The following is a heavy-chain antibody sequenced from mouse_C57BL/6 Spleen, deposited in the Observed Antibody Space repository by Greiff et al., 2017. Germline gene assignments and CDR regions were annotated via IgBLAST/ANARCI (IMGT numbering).Heavy chain of an antibody. J-gene: IGHJ4*01. CDR3: ARSGDYDGYAMDY. V-gene: IGHV1-53*01. D-gene: IGHD2-4*01. CDR1: GYTFTSYW. CDR2: INPSNGGT. Sequence: QVHVKQPGTELVKPGASVKLSCKASGYTFTSYWMHWVKQRPGQGLEWIGNINPSNGGTNYNEKFKSKATLTVDKSSSTAYLLLSSLTSEDSAVYYCARSGDYDGYAMDYWGQGTSVTVSS.